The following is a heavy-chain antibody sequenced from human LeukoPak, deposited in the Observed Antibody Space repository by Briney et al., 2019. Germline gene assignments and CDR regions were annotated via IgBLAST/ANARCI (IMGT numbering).Heavy chain of an antibody. Sequence: SETLSLTCTVSGYSISSGYYWGWIRQPPGKGLEWIGSIYHSGSTYYNPSLKSRVTISVDTSKNQFSLKLSSVTAADTAVYYCARQVEGYYYYMDVWGKGTTVTISS. CDR2: IYHSGST. CDR3: ARQVEGYYYYMDV. J-gene: IGHJ6*03. CDR1: GYSISSGYY. D-gene: IGHD1-26*01. V-gene: IGHV4-38-2*02.